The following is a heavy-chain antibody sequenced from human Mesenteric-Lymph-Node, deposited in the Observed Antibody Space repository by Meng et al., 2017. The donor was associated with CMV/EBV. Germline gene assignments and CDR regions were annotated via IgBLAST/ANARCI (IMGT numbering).Heavy chain of an antibody. D-gene: IGHD3-3*01. CDR3: AKDRKKRVLITIFGVVAQRPYGMDV. Sequence: GGSLRLSCEVSGFTLRSYGMHWVRQAPGKGLEWVSLTYSAGVNTYYTDSVKGRFTISRDNSKNTLYLQMNSLRAEDTAVYYCAKDRKKRVLITIFGVVAQRPYGMDVWGQGTTVTVSS. J-gene: IGHJ6*02. CDR2: TYSAGVNT. V-gene: IGHV3-NL1*01. CDR1: GFTLRSYG.